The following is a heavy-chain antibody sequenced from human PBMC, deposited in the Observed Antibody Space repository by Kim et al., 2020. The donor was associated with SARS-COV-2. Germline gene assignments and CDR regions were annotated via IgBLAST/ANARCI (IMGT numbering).Heavy chain of an antibody. V-gene: IGHV3-21*01. CDR1: GFTFSSYS. Sequence: GGSLRLSCAASGFTFSSYSMNWVRQAPGKGLEWVSSISSSSSYIYYADSVKGRFTISRDNAKNSLYLQMNSLRAEDTAVYYCARDVRTYYDLGIDIWGQGTMVTVSS. CDR3: ARDVRTYYDLGIDI. CDR2: ISSSSSYI. J-gene: IGHJ3*02. D-gene: IGHD3-3*01.